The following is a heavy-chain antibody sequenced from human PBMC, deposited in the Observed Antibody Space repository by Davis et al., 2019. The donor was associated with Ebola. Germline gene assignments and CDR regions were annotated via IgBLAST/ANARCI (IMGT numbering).Heavy chain of an antibody. CDR1: GYTFTSFG. V-gene: IGHV1-18*01. CDR3: ARPPCTSCSMDV. CDR2: MNPYSGNT. Sequence: AASVKVSCKASGYTFTSFGISWVRQAPGQGLEWMGGMNPYSGNTNYAQKLQGRVTVTTDTSTSTAYMELRSLGSDDTAVYYCARPPCTSCSMDVWGQGTMVTVSS. J-gene: IGHJ6*02. D-gene: IGHD2-2*01.